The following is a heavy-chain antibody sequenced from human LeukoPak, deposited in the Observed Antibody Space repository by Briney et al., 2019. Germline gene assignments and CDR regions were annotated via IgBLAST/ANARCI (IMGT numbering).Heavy chain of an antibody. Sequence: GGSLRLSCTASGFTFGDYVMSWFRQAPGKGLEWVANINQDGSEKNYVDSVKGRFTISRDNAENSLYLQMNSLRVEDTAVYYCVRDMDVWGQGTTVTVSS. CDR2: INQDGSEK. CDR1: GFTFGDYV. CDR3: VRDMDV. J-gene: IGHJ6*02. V-gene: IGHV3-7*03.